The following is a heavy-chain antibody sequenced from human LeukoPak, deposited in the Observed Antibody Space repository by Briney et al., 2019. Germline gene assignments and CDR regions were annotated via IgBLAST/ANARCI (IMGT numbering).Heavy chain of an antibody. V-gene: IGHV4-39*01. CDR2: IYYSGST. J-gene: IGHJ3*02. CDR1: GGSISSSSYY. D-gene: IGHD3-10*01. Sequence: SETLSLTCTVSGGSISSSSYYWGWIRQPPGKGLEWIGSIYYSGSTYYNPSLKSRVTISVDTSKNQFSLKLSSVTAADTAVYYCARPPRVPMARDAFDIWGQGTMVTVSS. CDR3: ARPPRVPMARDAFDI.